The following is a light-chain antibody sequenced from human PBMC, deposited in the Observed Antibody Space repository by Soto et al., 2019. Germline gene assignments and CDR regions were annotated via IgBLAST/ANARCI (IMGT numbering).Light chain of an antibody. CDR3: QSYDSSLSTYV. V-gene: IGLV1-40*01. Sequence: QSVLTQPPSVSGAPGQRVTISCTGSSSNIGAVYDVHWYQQLPGRAPKLVIYHDSHRPSGVPDRFSGSKIGASDSLAITGLLAEDEADYFCQSYDSSLSTYVFGPGTKLTVL. J-gene: IGLJ1*01. CDR1: SSNIGAVYD. CDR2: HDS.